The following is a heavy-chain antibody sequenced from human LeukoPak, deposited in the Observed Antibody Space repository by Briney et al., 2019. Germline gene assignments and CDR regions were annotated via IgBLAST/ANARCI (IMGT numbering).Heavy chain of an antibody. CDR2: INWNGGST. D-gene: IGHD4-23*01. V-gene: IGHV3-20*04. CDR3: ARVGTTVVTLDY. J-gene: IGHJ4*02. CDR1: GFTLDDYG. Sequence: TGGSLRLSCAASGFTLDDYGMSWVRQAPGKGLEWVSGINWNGGSTGYADSVKGRFTISRDNAKNSLYLQMNSLRAEDTALYYCARVGTTVVTLDYWGQGTLVTVSS.